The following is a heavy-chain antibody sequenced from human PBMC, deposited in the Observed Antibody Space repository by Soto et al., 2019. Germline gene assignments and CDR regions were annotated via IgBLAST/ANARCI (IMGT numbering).Heavy chain of an antibody. CDR3: ARDMDYGSGSYYNPPGY. J-gene: IGHJ4*02. CDR2: INPNSGGT. V-gene: IGHV1-2*02. Sequence: GPSVKVSCTASGYNFTGYYMHWVRQAPGQGLEWMGWINPNSGGTNYAQKFQGRVTMTRDTSISTAYMELSRLRSDDTAVYYCARDMDYGSGSYYNPPGYWGQGTLVTVSS. D-gene: IGHD3-10*01. CDR1: GYNFTGYY.